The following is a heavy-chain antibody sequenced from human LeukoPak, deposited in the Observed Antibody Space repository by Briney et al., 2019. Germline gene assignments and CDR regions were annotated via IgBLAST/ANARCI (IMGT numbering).Heavy chain of an antibody. J-gene: IGHJ4*02. CDR2: ISYDGSNK. D-gene: IGHD3-9*01. CDR3: ARALRYFDWYYFDY. V-gene: IGHV3-30*03. CDR1: GFTFSSYG. Sequence: GRSLRLSCAASGFTFSSYGMHWVRQAPGKGLEWVAVISYDGSNKYYADSVKGRFTISRDNSKNTLYLQMNSLRAEDTAVYYCARALRYFDWYYFDYWGQGTLVTVSS.